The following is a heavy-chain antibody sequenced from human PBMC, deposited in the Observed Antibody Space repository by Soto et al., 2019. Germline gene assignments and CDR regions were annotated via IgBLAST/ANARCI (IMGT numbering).Heavy chain of an antibody. D-gene: IGHD6-13*01. V-gene: IGHV3-30*18. CDR1: GFTFSSYG. CDR2: ISYDGSNK. J-gene: IGHJ6*01. CDR3: AKDFHRLYSSSWYSLYYYYGMDV. Sequence: QVQLVESGGGVVQPGRSLRLSCAASGFTFSSYGMHWVRQAPGKGLEWVAVISYDGSNKYYTDSVKGRFTISRDNSKNTXXLXLXXLRDEDTSVYYCAKDFHRLYSSSWYSLYYYYGMDVWGQGTTVTVSS.